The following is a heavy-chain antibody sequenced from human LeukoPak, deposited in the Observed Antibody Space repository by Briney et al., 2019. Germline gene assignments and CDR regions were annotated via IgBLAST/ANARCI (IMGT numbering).Heavy chain of an antibody. CDR3: ARADYLQYPLRYYGSGSYYFDY. D-gene: IGHD3-10*01. CDR1: GFTFSSYS. CDR2: ISSSSSYI. J-gene: IGHJ4*02. Sequence: GGSLRLSCAASGFTFSSYSMNWVRQAPGKGLEWVSSISSSSSYIYYADSVKGRFTISRDNAKNSLYLQMNSLRAEDTAVYYCARADYLQYPLRYYGSGSYYFDYWGQGTLVTVSS. V-gene: IGHV3-21*01.